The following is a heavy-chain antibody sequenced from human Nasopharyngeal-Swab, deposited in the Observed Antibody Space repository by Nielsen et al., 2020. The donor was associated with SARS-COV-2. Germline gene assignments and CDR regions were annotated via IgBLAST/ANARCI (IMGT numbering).Heavy chain of an antibody. Sequence: SETLSLTCAVYGGSFSGYYWSWIRQPPGKGLEWIGEINHGGSTNYNPSLKSRVTISVDTSKNQFSLKLSSVTAADTAVYYCARVAIAVAVYFDYWGQGTLVTVSS. V-gene: IGHV4-34*01. D-gene: IGHD6-19*01. J-gene: IGHJ4*02. CDR3: ARVAIAVAVYFDY. CDR1: GGSFSGYY. CDR2: INHGGST.